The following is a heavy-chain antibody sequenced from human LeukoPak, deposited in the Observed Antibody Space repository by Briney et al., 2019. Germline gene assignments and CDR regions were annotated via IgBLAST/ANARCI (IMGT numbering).Heavy chain of an antibody. V-gene: IGHV3-23*01. CDR3: AKDVTTGTLALDF. CDR2: ISGSGGST. J-gene: IGHJ4*02. D-gene: IGHD1-1*01. Sequence: GGSLRLSCAASGFTFSNYAMSWARQAPGKGLEWVSAISGSGGSTYYADSVKGRFTISRDNSKNTLYLQMNSLRAEDTAMYYCAKDVTTGTLALDFWGQGTLVTVSS. CDR1: GFTFSNYA.